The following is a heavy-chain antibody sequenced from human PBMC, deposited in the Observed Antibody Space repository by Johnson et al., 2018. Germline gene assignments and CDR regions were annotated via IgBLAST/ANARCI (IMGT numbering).Heavy chain of an antibody. CDR2: IVPTFGVA. D-gene: IGHD3-16*01. CDR3: ASRGYSDYGAYYYYGMDV. CDR1: AGTSSRYA. J-gene: IGHJ6*02. V-gene: IGHV1-69*01. Sequence: VQLLETGAEVKKPGSSXRVSCKASAGTSSRYAISWVRQAPGQGLEWMGGIVPTFGVANYAQKFQGRVTITADESTRTHYMELGSLRSEDTAVYYCASRGYSDYGAYYYYGMDVWGQGTTVIVS.